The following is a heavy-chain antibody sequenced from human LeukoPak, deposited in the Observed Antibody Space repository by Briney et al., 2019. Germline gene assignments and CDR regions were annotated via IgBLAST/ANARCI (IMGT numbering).Heavy chain of an antibody. J-gene: IGHJ4*02. V-gene: IGHV1-2*02. Sequence: GASVKVSCKASGYTXTGYYMHWVRQAPGQGLEWMGWINPNSGGTNYAQKFQGRVTMTRDTSISTAYMELSRLRSDDTAVYYCARVPPSAHQLLSSDYWGQGTQVTVSS. CDR2: INPNSGGT. CDR3: ARVPPSAHQLLSSDY. D-gene: IGHD2-2*01. CDR1: GYTXTGYY.